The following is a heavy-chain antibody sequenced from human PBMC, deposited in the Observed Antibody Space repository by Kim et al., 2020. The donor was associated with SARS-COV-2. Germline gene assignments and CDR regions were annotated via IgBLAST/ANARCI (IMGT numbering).Heavy chain of an antibody. V-gene: IGHV1-2*02. Sequence: ASVKVSCKASGYTFTDYYMHWVRQAPGQGLEWMGWINPKTGDPYNEQKFQGRVTLTRDTSISTAYMELSRLRSDDTAVFYCARGLRYFDWLSPFDYWGQG. CDR1: GYTFTDYY. D-gene: IGHD3-9*01. CDR2: INPKTGDP. CDR3: ARGLRYFDWLSPFDY. J-gene: IGHJ4*02.